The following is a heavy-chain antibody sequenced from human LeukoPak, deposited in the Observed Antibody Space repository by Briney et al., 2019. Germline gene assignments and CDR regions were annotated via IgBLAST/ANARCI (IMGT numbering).Heavy chain of an antibody. CDR3: ARAVVPAAKFDP. V-gene: IGHV1-2*02. D-gene: IGHD2-2*01. CDR2: INPNSGGT. J-gene: IGHJ5*02. CDR1: GYTFTGYY. Sequence: ASVKVSCKASGYTFTGYYMHWVRQAPGQGLEWMGWINPNSGGTNYAQKFQGRVTMTRDTSISTAYMELSRLRSDDTAVSYCARAVVPAAKFDPWGQGTLVTVSS.